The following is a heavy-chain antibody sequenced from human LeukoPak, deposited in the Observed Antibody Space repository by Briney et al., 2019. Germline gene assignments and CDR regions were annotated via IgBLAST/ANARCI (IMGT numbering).Heavy chain of an antibody. V-gene: IGHV4-59*01. CDR1: GGSFDGYY. CDR2: IYYSGST. CDR3: ARGIVGATVDY. J-gene: IGHJ4*02. D-gene: IGHD1-26*01. Sequence: SSETLSLTCAVFGGSFDGYYWSWIRQPPGKGLEWIGYIYYSGSTNYNPSLKSRVTISVDTSKNQFSLKLSSVTAADTAVYYCARGIVGATVDYWGQGTLVTVSS.